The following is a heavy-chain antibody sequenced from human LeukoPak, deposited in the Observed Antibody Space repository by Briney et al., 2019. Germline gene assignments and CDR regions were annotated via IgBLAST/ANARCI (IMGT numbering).Heavy chain of an antibody. V-gene: IGHV1-3*01. CDR3: ASTLGYCSSTSCDLPTGY. CDR2: INAGNGNT. Sequence: ASVKVSCKASGYTFTSYAMHWVRQAPGQRLEWMGWINAGNGNTKYSQKFQGRVTITRDTSASTAYMELSSLRSGDTAVYYCASTLGYCSSTSCDLPTGYWGQGTLVTVSS. CDR1: GYTFTSYA. J-gene: IGHJ4*02. D-gene: IGHD2-2*01.